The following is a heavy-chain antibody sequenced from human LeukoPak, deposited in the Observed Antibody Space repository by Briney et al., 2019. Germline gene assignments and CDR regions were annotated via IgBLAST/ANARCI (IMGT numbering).Heavy chain of an antibody. CDR1: GFTFSSYS. Sequence: GGSLRLSCAASGFTFSSYSMNWVRQAPGQGLEWVSSISSSSSYIYYADSVQGRFTISRDNAKNSLYLQMNSLRAEDTAVYYCARTARRYFDWSAYYFDYWGQGTLVTVSS. CDR2: ISSSSSYI. CDR3: ARTARRYFDWSAYYFDY. D-gene: IGHD3-9*01. V-gene: IGHV3-21*01. J-gene: IGHJ4*02.